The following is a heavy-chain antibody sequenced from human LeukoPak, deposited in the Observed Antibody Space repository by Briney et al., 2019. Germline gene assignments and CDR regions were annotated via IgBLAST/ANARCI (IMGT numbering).Heavy chain of an antibody. Sequence: GGSLSLSCAASGFTFSSNYMSGARQAPGKGLEWVSVFYRGDSTYYADSVKGRFTISRDNSKNTLYLQMNSLRAEDTAVYYCARGGVNTMLRGVIRYYYMDVWGKGTTVTISS. V-gene: IGHV3-53*01. CDR1: GFTFSSNY. D-gene: IGHD3-10*01. CDR3: ARGGVNTMLRGVIRYYYMDV. J-gene: IGHJ6*03. CDR2: FYRGDST.